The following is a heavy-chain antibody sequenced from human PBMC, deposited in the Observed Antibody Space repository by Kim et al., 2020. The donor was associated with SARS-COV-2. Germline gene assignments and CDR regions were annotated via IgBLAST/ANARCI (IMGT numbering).Heavy chain of an antibody. D-gene: IGHD7-27*01. CDR1: GFTVSSNY. CDR2: IYSGGST. V-gene: IGHV3-66*01. J-gene: IGHJ3*02. Sequence: GGSLRLSCAASGFTVSSNYMSWVRQAPGKGLEWVSVIYSGGSTYYADSVKGRFTISRDNSKNTLYLQMNSLRAEDTAVYYCARPPPGAYPPGAFDIWGQGTMVTISS. CDR3: ARPPPGAYPPGAFDI.